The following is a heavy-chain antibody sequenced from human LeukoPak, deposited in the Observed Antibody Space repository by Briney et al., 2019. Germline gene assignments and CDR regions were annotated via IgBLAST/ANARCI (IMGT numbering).Heavy chain of an antibody. J-gene: IGHJ4*02. CDR1: GYTFTSYY. CDR3: AREYGSAAAGY. Sequence: ASVKVSCKASGYTFTSYYMHWVRQAPGQGLEWMGIINPSGSSTSYAQKFQGRVTITRDTSASTAYMGLSSLRSEDTAVLYCAREYGSAAAGYWGQGTLVTVSS. V-gene: IGHV1-46*01. D-gene: IGHD6-13*01. CDR2: INPSGSST.